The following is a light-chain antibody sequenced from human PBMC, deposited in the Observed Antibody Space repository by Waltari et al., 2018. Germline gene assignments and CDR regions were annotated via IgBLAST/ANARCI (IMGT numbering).Light chain of an antibody. CDR1: SSDVGGYNY. V-gene: IGLV2-14*01. J-gene: IGLJ1*01. Sequence: QSALTQPASVSGSPGQSITISCPGTSSDVGGYNYVSWYQQHPGKAPKLSIYDVSKRPSGVSNRFSGSKSGNTASLTISGLQAEDEADYYCSSYTSSSVYVFGTGTKVTVL. CDR2: DVS. CDR3: SSYTSSSVYV.